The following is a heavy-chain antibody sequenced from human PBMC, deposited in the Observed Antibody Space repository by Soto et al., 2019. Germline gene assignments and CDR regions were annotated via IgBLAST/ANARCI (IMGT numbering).Heavy chain of an antibody. D-gene: IGHD4-4*01. CDR2: IGGSGGNR. V-gene: IGHV3-23*01. J-gene: IGHJ5*02. CDR3: ARVASDYINSVDP. Sequence: EVQLLESGGGLVEPGGSLRLSCAASGFTFNAYAMTWVRQAPGKGLEWVSAIGGSGGNRYYAASVKGRFTISRDNSKDTVDLQMTSLRVEDTAVYYCARVASDYINSVDPWGQGILVTVSS. CDR1: GFTFNAYA.